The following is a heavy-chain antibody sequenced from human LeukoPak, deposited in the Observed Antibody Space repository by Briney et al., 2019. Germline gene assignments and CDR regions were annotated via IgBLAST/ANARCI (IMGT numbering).Heavy chain of an antibody. V-gene: IGHV3-21*01. D-gene: IGHD3-10*01. CDR2: ISSSSSYI. J-gene: IGHJ4*02. Sequence: PGGSLRLSCAASGFTFSSYSMNWVRQAPGKGLEWVSSISSSSSYIYYADSVKGRFTISRDNAKNSLYLQMNSLRAEDTAVYYCARGAQLRGGRFVWGQGTLVTVSS. CDR1: GFTFSSYS. CDR3: ARGAQLRGGRFV.